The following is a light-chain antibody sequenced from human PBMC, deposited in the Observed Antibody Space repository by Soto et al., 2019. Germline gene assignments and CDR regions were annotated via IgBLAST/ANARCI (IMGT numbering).Light chain of an antibody. J-gene: IGLJ3*02. CDR1: SSDVGGYDY. CDR2: DVS. Sequence: QSALAQIASVSGSPGQSIAISCTGTSSDVGGYDYVSWYQQHPGRATKLMIYDVSNRPSGVSNRFSGSKSGNTASLTISGLQPEEEADYYCSSYTSSNSWVFGGGTKLTVL. V-gene: IGLV2-14*01. CDR3: SSYTSSNSWV.